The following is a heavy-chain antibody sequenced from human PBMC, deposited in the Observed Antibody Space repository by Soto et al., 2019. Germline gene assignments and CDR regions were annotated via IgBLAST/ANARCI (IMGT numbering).Heavy chain of an antibody. D-gene: IGHD3-22*01. CDR3: ARDYSDSSGHYQVTD. J-gene: IGHJ4*02. V-gene: IGHV3-72*01. Sequence: PGGSLRLSCAAAGFSFSDYGMHWVRQGPGKGLEWVAAISHGGIRNKANSYTTEYAASVKGRFTISRDDSKNSLYLQMNSLKTEDTAVYYCARDYSDSSGHYQVTDWGQGTLVTVSS. CDR1: GFSFSDYG. CDR2: IRNKANSYTT.